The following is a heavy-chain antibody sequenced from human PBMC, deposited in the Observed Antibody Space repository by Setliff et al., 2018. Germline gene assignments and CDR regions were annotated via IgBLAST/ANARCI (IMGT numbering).Heavy chain of an antibody. CDR3: ASARPHFGVVIRSPPDY. CDR2: INTNTGNP. J-gene: IGHJ4*02. Sequence: WASVKVSCKASGYTFTSYAMNWVRQAPGQGLEWMGWINTNTGNPTYAQGFTGRFVFSLDTSVSTAYLQISSLKAEDTAVYYCASARPHFGVVIRSPPDYWGQGTLVTVSS. D-gene: IGHD3-3*01. V-gene: IGHV7-4-1*02. CDR1: GYTFTSYA.